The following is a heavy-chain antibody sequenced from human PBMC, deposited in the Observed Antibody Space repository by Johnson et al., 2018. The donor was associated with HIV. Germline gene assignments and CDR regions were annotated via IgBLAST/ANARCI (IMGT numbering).Heavy chain of an antibody. Sequence: VQLVESGGGLVKPGGSLRLSCAASGFTFSNYAMHWVRQAPGKGLEYVSAISRNGGRTYYANSVKGRFTISRDNSKNTLYLQMGSLRAEDMAVYYCARGKQQGVRVGSVAFEIWGQGKMVTVSS. V-gene: IGHV3-64*01. CDR2: ISRNGGRT. D-gene: IGHD3-10*01. CDR3: ARGKQQGVRVGSVAFEI. J-gene: IGHJ3*02. CDR1: GFTFSNYA.